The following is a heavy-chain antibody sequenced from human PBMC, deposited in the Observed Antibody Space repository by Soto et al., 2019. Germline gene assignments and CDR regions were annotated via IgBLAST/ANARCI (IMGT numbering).Heavy chain of an antibody. Sequence: QVHLVQSGAEVKRPGASVKVSCKASGYTFTSYGITWVRQAPGQGLEWMGWISAHNGNTDYAQKLQGRVIVTRDTSTSTAYMELRSLRSDDTAVYYCARGRYGDYWGQGALVTVSS. CDR3: ARGRYGDY. J-gene: IGHJ4*02. CDR1: GYTFTSYG. CDR2: ISAHNGNT. D-gene: IGHD1-1*01. V-gene: IGHV1-18*01.